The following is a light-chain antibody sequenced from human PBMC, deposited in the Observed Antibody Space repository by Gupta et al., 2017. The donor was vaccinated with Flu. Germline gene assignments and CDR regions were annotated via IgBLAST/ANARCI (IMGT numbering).Light chain of an antibody. V-gene: IGLV3-25*02. Sequence: SYDLTQPPSVSVSPGQTARISCSGDALSKQYVYWYQQKPGQAPVILIYKDTERPLVIPERFSGSTSGTTGTLTSNGVQAEDEADYYCLSAETIGRDRVFGTGTKFTVL. CDR2: KDT. CDR1: ALSKQY. CDR3: LSAETIGRDRV. J-gene: IGLJ1*01.